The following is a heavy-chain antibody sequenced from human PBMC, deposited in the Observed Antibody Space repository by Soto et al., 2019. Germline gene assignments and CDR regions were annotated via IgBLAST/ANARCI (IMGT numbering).Heavy chain of an antibody. CDR1: GYTFTSYG. CDR2: ISAYNGNT. D-gene: IGHD3-10*01. J-gene: IGHJ6*02. CDR3: ARPKTYYYGSGSYYYYYGMDV. Sequence: QVQLVQSGAEVKKPGASVKVSCKASGYTFTSYGISWVRQAPGQGLEWMGWISAYNGNTNYAQKLQGRVTMTTDTSTSTAYMELRSLRSDDTAVYYCARPKTYYYGSGSYYYYYGMDVWGQGTTVTVSS. V-gene: IGHV1-18*01.